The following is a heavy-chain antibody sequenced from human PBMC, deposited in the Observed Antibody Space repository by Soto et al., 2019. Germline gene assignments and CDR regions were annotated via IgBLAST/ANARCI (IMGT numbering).Heavy chain of an antibody. CDR2: IYHTGNT. CDR3: ARVERTLSTPFAYGMDV. J-gene: IGHJ6*02. Sequence: QLQLQESGSGLVKPSQTLSLTCTVSGGSINSGGYSWIWIRPPPGKGLEWIGYIYHTGNTFYNPSLQSRVTISVDQSKNQFSLSLGSVTVADTAMYYCARVERTLSTPFAYGMDVWGQGTTVTVSS. V-gene: IGHV4-30-2*01. CDR1: GGSINSGGYS. D-gene: IGHD2-2*01.